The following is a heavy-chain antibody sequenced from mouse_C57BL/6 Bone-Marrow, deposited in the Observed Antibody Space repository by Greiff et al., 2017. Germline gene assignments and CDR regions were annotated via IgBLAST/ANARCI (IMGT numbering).Heavy chain of an antibody. CDR1: GYTFTSYW. CDR2: IDPSDSET. D-gene: IGHD4-1*01. J-gene: IGHJ1*03. CDR3: AREDWDWYFDV. Sequence: QVQLKQPGAELVRPGSSVKLSCKASGYTFTSYWRHWVKQRPIQGLEWIGNIDPSDSETHYNQKFKDKATLTVDKSSSTAYMQLSSLTSEDSAVYYCAREDWDWYFDVWVTGTTVTVSS. V-gene: IGHV1-52*01.